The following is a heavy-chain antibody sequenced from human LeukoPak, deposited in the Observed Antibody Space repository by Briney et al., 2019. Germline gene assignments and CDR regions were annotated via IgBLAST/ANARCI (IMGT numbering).Heavy chain of an antibody. D-gene: IGHD3-22*01. CDR2: INWNGGST. Sequence: GGSLRLSCAASGFTFDDYGMSWVRQAPGKGLEWVSDINWNGGSTGFGGSTGYADSVRGRFTISRDNAKNSLYLQMNSLRAEDTAVYFCARESGYAFDIWGQGTMVTASS. J-gene: IGHJ3*02. CDR3: ARESGYAFDI. V-gene: IGHV3-20*04. CDR1: GFTFDDYG.